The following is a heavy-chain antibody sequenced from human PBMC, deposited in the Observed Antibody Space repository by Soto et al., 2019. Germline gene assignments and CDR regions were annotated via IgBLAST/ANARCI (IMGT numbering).Heavy chain of an antibody. J-gene: IGHJ6*02. CDR2: LSFDGSEK. CDR1: GFTFNNSG. CDR3: VKDRVPGAYGHYYGMDV. Sequence: QPGGSLRLSCGASGFTFNNSGMHWVRQVPGKGLEWVAVLSFDGSEKYYADSVKGRFTISRDNSKNTLYLQMNSLRIEDAAVYHCVKDRVPGAYGHYYGMDVWGQGTTVTVSS. V-gene: IGHV3-30*18. D-gene: IGHD4-17*01.